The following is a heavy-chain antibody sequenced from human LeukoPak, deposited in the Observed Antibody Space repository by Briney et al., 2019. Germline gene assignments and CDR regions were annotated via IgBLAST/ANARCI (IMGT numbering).Heavy chain of an antibody. CDR1: GFTSDDYA. CDR3: AKGGDYYYDSSGYYSAFDI. Sequence: GRSLRLSCAASGFTSDDYAMHWVRQAPGKGLEWVSGISWNSGSIGYADSVKGRFTISRDNARNSLYLQMNSLRAEDMALYYCAKGGDYYYDSSGYYSAFDIWGQGTMVTVSS. J-gene: IGHJ3*02. D-gene: IGHD3-22*01. V-gene: IGHV3-9*02. CDR2: ISWNSGSI.